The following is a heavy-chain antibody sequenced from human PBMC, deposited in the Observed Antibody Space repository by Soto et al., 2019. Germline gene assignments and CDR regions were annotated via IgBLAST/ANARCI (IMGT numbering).Heavy chain of an antibody. D-gene: IGHD3-22*01. J-gene: IGHJ4*02. Sequence: QVQLVQSGAEVKPPGSSVKVSCKASGGTFTSYVVSWVRQAPGQGLEWMGGIITSSGTAKYSQKFQGRVTITADISSNKAYMDLSSLRSEDTAVYYCAAGYYDSSGYSYVGVFDYWGQGTLVSVSS. V-gene: IGHV1-69*06. CDR1: GGTFTSYV. CDR2: IITSSGTA. CDR3: AAGYYDSSGYSYVGVFDY.